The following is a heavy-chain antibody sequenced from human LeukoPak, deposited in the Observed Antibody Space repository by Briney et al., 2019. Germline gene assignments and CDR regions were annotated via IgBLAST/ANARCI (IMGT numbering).Heavy chain of an antibody. V-gene: IGHV3-33*01. CDR2: IWHDGSNK. D-gene: IGHD6-13*01. J-gene: IGHJ6*03. Sequence: GRSLRLSCAASGFTSSSYGMHWVRQAPGKGLEWVAVIWHDGSNKYYADSVKGRFTISRDNSKNTLYLQMNRLRAEDTAVYYCARDSSMSSSWYTYYYYYFMDVWGKGTTVTVSS. CDR1: GFTSSSYG. CDR3: ARDSSMSSSWYTYYYYYFMDV.